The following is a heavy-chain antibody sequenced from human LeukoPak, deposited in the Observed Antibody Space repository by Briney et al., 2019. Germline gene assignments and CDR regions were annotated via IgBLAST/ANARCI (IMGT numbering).Heavy chain of an antibody. Sequence: PGGSLRLSCAASGFTFSNYWMNWVRQAPGKGLEWVANIREDGREKLYVDSVKGRFTISRDNANNSLYLQMNTLRAEDTAVYYCARGTIAAAGSDYWGQGTLVTVSS. CDR2: IREDGREK. CDR1: GFTFSNYW. CDR3: ARGTIAAAGSDY. J-gene: IGHJ4*02. D-gene: IGHD6-13*01. V-gene: IGHV3-7*01.